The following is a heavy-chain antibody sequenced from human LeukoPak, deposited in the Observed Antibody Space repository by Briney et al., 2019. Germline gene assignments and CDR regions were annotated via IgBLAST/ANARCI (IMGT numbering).Heavy chain of an antibody. V-gene: IGHV3-21*01. CDR3: ARDQYYSDSSGYPYDI. Sequence: GGSLRLSCEASGFSFSIYNMNWVRLAPGKGLEWVSSISGSSSHAWYADTVKGRFTSSRDNAKNSLYLQMSSLRVEDTAVYYCARDQYYSDSSGYPYDIWGQGTMVTVSS. J-gene: IGHJ3*02. CDR1: GFSFSIYN. CDR2: ISGSSSHA. D-gene: IGHD3-22*01.